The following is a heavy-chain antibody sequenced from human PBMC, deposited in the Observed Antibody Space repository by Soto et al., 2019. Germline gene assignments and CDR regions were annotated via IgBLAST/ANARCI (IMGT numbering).Heavy chain of an antibody. Sequence: SETLSLTCTVSGGSISTSTYYWGWIRQPPGKGLEWIGNIYYSGNSGSTYYNPSLKSRVTISVDTSKNQFSLKLSSVTAADTAVYYCARRYGGTFDYWGQGTLVTVSS. CDR3: ARRYGGTFDY. J-gene: IGHJ4*02. D-gene: IGHD2-15*01. CDR2: IYYSGNSGST. V-gene: IGHV4-39*01. CDR1: GGSISTSTYY.